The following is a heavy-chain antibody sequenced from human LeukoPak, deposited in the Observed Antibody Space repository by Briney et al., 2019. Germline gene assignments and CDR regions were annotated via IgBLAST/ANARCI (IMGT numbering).Heavy chain of an antibody. D-gene: IGHD3-16*01. CDR2: IIPIFGTA. Sequence: ASVKVSCKASGYTFTSYGISWVRQAPGQGLEWMGGIIPIFGTANYAQKFQGRVTITADESTSTAYMELSSLRSEDTAVYYCASELGDSNDYWGQGTLVTVSS. J-gene: IGHJ4*02. CDR3: ASELGDSNDY. V-gene: IGHV1-69*13. CDR1: GYTFTSYG.